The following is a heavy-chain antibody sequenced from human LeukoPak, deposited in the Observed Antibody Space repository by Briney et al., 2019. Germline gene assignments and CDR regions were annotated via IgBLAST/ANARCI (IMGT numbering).Heavy chain of an antibody. J-gene: IGHJ4*02. V-gene: IGHV3-23*01. CDR3: AKLVTHFDY. Sequence: GGSLRLSCAASGFTFSSYAMSWVRQAPGKGLEWVSSISGSGGNTYCAGSVKGRFTISRDNSKNTLYMQMNSLRAEDTAVYYCAKLVTHFDYWGQGTLVTVSS. D-gene: IGHD4-23*01. CDR2: ISGSGGNT. CDR1: GFTFSSYA.